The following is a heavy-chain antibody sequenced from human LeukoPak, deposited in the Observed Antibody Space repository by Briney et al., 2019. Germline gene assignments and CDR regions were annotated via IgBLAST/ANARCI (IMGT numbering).Heavy chain of an antibody. CDR2: ISSDGSST. Sequence: GGSLRLSCTASGFTFRTYTMTWVRQAPGKGLEWVSTISSDGSSTYYADSVKGRFTISRDNSKNTLYLQVNSLTPEDTAVYYCAKKGIAAPGRPYHFYYGGQGTLVTVSS. V-gene: IGHV3-23*01. D-gene: IGHD6-13*01. J-gene: IGHJ4*02. CDR3: AKKGIAAPGRPYHFYY. CDR1: GFTFRTYT.